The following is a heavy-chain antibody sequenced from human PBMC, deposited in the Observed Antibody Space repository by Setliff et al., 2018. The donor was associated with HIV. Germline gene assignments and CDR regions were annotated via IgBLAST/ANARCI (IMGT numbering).Heavy chain of an antibody. CDR3: AKDAGYGDPRGRHMDV. CDR1: GLTFSSYW. D-gene: IGHD4-17*01. CDR2: ISFDGSNK. V-gene: IGHV3-30*18. J-gene: IGHJ6*03. Sequence: GGSLRLSCAASGLTFSSYWMSWVRQAPGKGLEWVAVISFDGSNKYYADSVKGRFTISRDNSKNTLYLQMNSLRAEDTAVYNCAKDAGYGDPRGRHMDVWGKGTTVTVSS.